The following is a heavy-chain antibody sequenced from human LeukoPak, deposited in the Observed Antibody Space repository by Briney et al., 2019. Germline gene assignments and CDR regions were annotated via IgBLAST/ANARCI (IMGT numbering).Heavy chain of an antibody. V-gene: IGHV3-23*01. Sequence: GGSLRLSCAASGFTFSSYAMSWVRQAPGKGLEWVSAISGSGGSTYYADSVKGRFTISRDNSKNTLYLQMNSLRAEDTAVYYCAKALCYDSSGYYVDFDYWGQGTLVTVSS. J-gene: IGHJ4*02. D-gene: IGHD3-22*01. CDR3: AKALCYDSSGYYVDFDY. CDR1: GFTFSSYA. CDR2: ISGSGGST.